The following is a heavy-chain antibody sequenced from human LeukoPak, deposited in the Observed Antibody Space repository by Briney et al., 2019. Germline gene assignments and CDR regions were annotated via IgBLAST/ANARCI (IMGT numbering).Heavy chain of an antibody. D-gene: IGHD3-10*02. Sequence: PSETLSLTCAVSGYSISRGYYWGWIRQPPGKGLEWIGSIHHSGSTYYNPSLKSRVTISVDTSKNQFSLKLSSVTAADTAVYYCASSNPRFGELLAPFDYWGQGTLVTVSS. CDR3: ASSNPRFGELLAPFDY. V-gene: IGHV4-38-2*01. J-gene: IGHJ4*02. CDR1: GYSISRGYY. CDR2: IHHSGST.